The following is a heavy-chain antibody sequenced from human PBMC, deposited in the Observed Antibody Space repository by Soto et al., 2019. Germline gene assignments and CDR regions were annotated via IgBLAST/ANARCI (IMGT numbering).Heavy chain of an antibody. D-gene: IGHD2-2*01. J-gene: IGHJ6*02. Sequence: SVKVSCKASGYTFTSYAMHWVRQAPVQRLEWMGWINAGNGNTKYSQKFQGRVTITRDTSASTAYMELSSLRSEDTAVYYCARELGYCSSTSCYQNYYGMDVWGQGTTVTVSS. V-gene: IGHV1-3*01. CDR2: INAGNGNT. CDR1: GYTFTSYA. CDR3: ARELGYCSSTSCYQNYYGMDV.